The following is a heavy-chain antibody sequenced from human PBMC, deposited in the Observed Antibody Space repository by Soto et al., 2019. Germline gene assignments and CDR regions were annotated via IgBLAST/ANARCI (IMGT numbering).Heavy chain of an antibody. V-gene: IGHV3-33*01. CDR2: IWYDVSNK. Sequence: QVQLVESGGGVVQPGRSLRLSCAASGFTFSIYGIHWVRQAPGKGLEWVAVIWYDVSNKYYADSVKGRFTISRDNSKNTLYLQMHSMRAEDTAVYYCARQDIVLVPAAFDNWCQGTLVTVSS. D-gene: IGHD2-2*01. CDR1: GFTFSIYG. J-gene: IGHJ4*02. CDR3: ARQDIVLVPAAFDN.